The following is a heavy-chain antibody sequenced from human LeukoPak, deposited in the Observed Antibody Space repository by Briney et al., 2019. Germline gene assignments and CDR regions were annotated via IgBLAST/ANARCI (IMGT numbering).Heavy chain of an antibody. CDR1: GFTFSTYT. J-gene: IGHJ4*02. CDR2: ISVGGDTT. V-gene: IGHV3-23*01. D-gene: IGHD6-19*01. Sequence: GGSLRLSCIASGFTFSTYTFNWVRQAPGKGLEWVSLISVGGDTTYYADSVKGRFTVSRDNSKSTLYLQMNSLRAEDTAVYYCARESQWLVLAPENYWGQGTLVTVSS. CDR3: ARESQWLVLAPENY.